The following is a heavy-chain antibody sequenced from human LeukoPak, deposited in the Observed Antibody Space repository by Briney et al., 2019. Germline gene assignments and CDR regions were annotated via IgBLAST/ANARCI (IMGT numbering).Heavy chain of an antibody. V-gene: IGHV4-39*07. D-gene: IGHD3-16*02. CDR2: LYYSGST. Sequence: SQTLLLTCTVSGGSISSSSYYWGWIRQPPGKGLEWIGSLYYSGSTYYNPSLKSRVTISVDTSKNQFSLKLSSVTAADTAVYYCASSWFGSGGVIVAFDYWGQGTLVTVSS. CDR3: ASSWFGSGGVIVAFDY. CDR1: GGSISSSSYY. J-gene: IGHJ4*02.